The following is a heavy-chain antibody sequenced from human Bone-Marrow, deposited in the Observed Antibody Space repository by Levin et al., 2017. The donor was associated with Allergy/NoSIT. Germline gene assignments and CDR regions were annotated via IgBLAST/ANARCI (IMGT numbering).Heavy chain of an antibody. J-gene: IGHJ4*02. CDR3: AKESDPLRLGFYFDS. CDR2: LSSSGGAP. Sequence: GESLKISCAASGFPFSTFALSWVRQAPGRGLEWVSALSSSGGAPYYADSVKGRFTISRDNSKNTLFLQMNSLRVEDTAMYYCAKESDPLRLGFYFDSWGQGTLVTVSS. V-gene: IGHV3-23*01. CDR1: GFPFSTFA. D-gene: IGHD5/OR15-5a*01.